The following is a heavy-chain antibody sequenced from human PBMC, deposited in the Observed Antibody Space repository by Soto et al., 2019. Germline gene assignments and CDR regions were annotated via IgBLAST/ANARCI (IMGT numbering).Heavy chain of an antibody. V-gene: IGHV4-39*01. CDR3: SKTDYYHYGMDV. CDR1: GDSISSSNYY. J-gene: IGHJ6*02. CDR2: IYYGGTT. Sequence: SLTCTVSGDSISSSNYYWGWIRQPPGKGLEYIGSIYYGGTTYYNPSLKSRATISVDTSKHQFSLRLSSVTAADTAVYYCSKTDYYHYGMDVWGQGTTVTVSS.